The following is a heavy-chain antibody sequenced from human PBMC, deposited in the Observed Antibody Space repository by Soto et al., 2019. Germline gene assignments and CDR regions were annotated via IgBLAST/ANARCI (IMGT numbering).Heavy chain of an antibody. D-gene: IGHD7-27*01. CDR1: GGTFSSYA. J-gene: IGHJ6*02. CDR2: IIPIFGTA. Sequence: SSVKVACKASGGTFSSYAISSVRQAPGQGLEWMGGIIPIFGTANYAQKFQGRVTITADKSTSTAYMELSSLRSEDTAVYYCAGGTKWGESVSESYYYGMDVWG. CDR3: AGGTKWGESVSESYYYGMDV. V-gene: IGHV1-69*06.